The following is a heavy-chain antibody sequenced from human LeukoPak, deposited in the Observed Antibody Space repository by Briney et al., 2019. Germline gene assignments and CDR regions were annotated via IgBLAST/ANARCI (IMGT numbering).Heavy chain of an antibody. Sequence: PSETLSLTCAVYGGSFSGYYWSWIRQPPGKGLEWIGEINHSGSTNYNPSLKSRVTISVDTSKNQFSLKLSSVTAADTAVYYCARRGQRITMVRGVIPKPNWFDPWGQGTLVTVPS. D-gene: IGHD3-10*01. CDR1: GGSFSGYY. V-gene: IGHV4-34*01. CDR2: INHSGST. CDR3: ARRGQRITMVRGVIPKPNWFDP. J-gene: IGHJ5*02.